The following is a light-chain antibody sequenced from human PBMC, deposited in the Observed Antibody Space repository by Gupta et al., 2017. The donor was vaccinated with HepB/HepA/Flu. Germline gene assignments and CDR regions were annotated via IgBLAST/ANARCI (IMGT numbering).Light chain of an antibody. CDR2: DAS. V-gene: IGKV1-33*01. CDR1: QDISNY. CDR3: QQYDNLLT. J-gene: IGKJ4*01. Sequence: ITRSTGSLSASVGDRVTITCQASQDISNYLNWYQQKPGKAPKLLIYDASNLETGVPSRFSGSGSGTDFTFTISSLQPEDIATYYCQQYDNLLTFGGGTKVEIK.